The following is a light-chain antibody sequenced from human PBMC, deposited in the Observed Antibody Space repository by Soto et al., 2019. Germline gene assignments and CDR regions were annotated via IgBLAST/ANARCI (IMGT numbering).Light chain of an antibody. V-gene: IGKV1-5*01. J-gene: IGKJ4*01. CDR3: QQYESYSPLT. CDR1: QSIRSW. CDR2: DAS. Sequence: DIQMTQSPSTLSASVGDRVTITCRASQSIRSWLAWYQQKPGKAPKLLIYDASNLESGVPSRFSGRRSGTEFTLTISSLQPEDFANYYCQQYESYSPLTFGGGTKVDIK.